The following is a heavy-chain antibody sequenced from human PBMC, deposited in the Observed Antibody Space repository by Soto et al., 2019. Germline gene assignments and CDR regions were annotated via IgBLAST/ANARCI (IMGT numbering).Heavy chain of an antibody. Sequence: SETLSLTCTVSGGSISSSSYYWGWLRQPPGKGLEWIGSIYYSGSTYYNPSLKSRVTISVDTSKNQFSLKLSSVTAADTAVYYCARHNAIVLMVYALDYWGQGTLVTVSS. CDR2: IYYSGST. V-gene: IGHV4-39*01. CDR3: ARHNAIVLMVYALDY. J-gene: IGHJ4*02. CDR1: GGSISSSSYY. D-gene: IGHD2-8*01.